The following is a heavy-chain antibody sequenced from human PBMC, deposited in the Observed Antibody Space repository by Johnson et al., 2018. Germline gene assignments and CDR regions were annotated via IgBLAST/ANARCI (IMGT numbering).Heavy chain of an antibody. CDR3: ARDSCGNIPDAFEI. Sequence: VQLVQAGGGLVEPGNSLGLSCAASGFTFSTYWMSWVRQAPGKGLEWVANIKEDGGEKHYVDSVKGRFTISRDNAKNSQYLQMNSLRAEDSAVFYCARDSCGNIPDAFEIWGQGTMVTVSS. D-gene: IGHD4-23*01. CDR2: IKEDGGEK. J-gene: IGHJ3*02. CDR1: GFTFSTYW. V-gene: IGHV3-7*01.